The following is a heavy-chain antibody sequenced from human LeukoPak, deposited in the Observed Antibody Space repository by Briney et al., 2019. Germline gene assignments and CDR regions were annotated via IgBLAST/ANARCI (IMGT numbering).Heavy chain of an antibody. CDR3: AKDSGSGSYDAFDI. Sequence: GGSLRLSCAASGLTFRNYSMTWVRQAPGKWLEWISFINNDSGVIYYADSVKCRFAISRDNAKNSLYLQMNSLRAEDMALYYCAKDSGSGSYDAFDIWGQGTMVTVSS. D-gene: IGHD1-26*01. CDR1: GLTFRNYS. CDR2: INNDSGVI. V-gene: IGHV3-48*04. J-gene: IGHJ3*02.